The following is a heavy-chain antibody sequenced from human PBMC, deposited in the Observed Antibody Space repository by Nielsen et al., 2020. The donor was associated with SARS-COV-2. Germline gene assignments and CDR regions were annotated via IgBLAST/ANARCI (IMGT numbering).Heavy chain of an antibody. CDR2: INHSGST. J-gene: IGHJ6*02. Sequence: PGKGLEWIGEINHSGSTNYNPSLKSRVTISVDTSKNQFSLKLSSVTAADTAVYYCARYLGYDYVWGSYRSGYGMDVWGQGTTVTVSS. V-gene: IGHV4-34*01. CDR3: ARYLGYDYVWGSYRSGYGMDV. D-gene: IGHD3-16*02.